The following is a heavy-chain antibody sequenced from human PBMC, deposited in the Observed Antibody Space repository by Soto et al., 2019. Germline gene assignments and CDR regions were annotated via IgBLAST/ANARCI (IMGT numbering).Heavy chain of an antibody. CDR1: GFTFSSYA. Sequence: GGSLRLSCAASGFTFSSYAMSWVRQAPGKGLEWVSAINGSGCSTYYADSVKGRFTISRDNSKNKLYLQMNSLRAEDTAVYYCAKGPERPTKDAFDIWGQGTMVTVSS. D-gene: IGHD1-1*01. V-gene: IGHV3-23*01. J-gene: IGHJ3*02. CDR2: INGSGCST. CDR3: AKGPERPTKDAFDI.